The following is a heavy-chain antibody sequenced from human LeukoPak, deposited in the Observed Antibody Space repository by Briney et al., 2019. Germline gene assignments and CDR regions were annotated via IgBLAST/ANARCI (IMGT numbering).Heavy chain of an antibody. J-gene: IGHJ6*03. CDR3: ARDTIVVVPAARGGGWYYYMDV. D-gene: IGHD2-2*01. Sequence: SETLSLTCTVSGGSISSGDHYWSWIRQPPGKGLEWIGYIYYSGSTYYNPSLKSRVTISVDTSKNQFSLKLSSVTAADTAVYYCARDTIVVVPAARGGGWYYYMDVWGKGTTVTVSS. V-gene: IGHV4-30-4*08. CDR1: GGSISSGDHY. CDR2: IYYSGST.